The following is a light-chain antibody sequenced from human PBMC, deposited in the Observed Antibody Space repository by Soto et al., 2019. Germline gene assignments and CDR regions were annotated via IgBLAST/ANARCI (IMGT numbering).Light chain of an antibody. CDR2: EDI. CDR1: SGSIASSY. V-gene: IGLV6-57*04. CDR3: CSYSSSGTPKWV. J-gene: IGLJ2*01. Sequence: NFMLTQPHSVSESPGKTVTISCTRSSGSIASSYVQWYQQRPGSAPTTVIYEDIQRPSGVPDRFSGSTDGSSSSASLTISGLQAEDEADYSCCSYSSSGTPKWVFGGGTKLTVL.